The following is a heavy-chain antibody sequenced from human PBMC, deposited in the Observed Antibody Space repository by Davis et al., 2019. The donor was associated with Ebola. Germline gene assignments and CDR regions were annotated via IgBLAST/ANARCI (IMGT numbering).Heavy chain of an antibody. D-gene: IGHD2-8*01. CDR3: ARWIHAIGFFDL. Sequence: PSETLSLTCAISGDSVSTDSAAWNWIRQSPARGLEWLGRTYYRSTWHNDYAVSMKSRITINPDTSKNQVSLRLTSVSPEDTAVYYCARWIHAIGFFDLWGQGTLVTVS. V-gene: IGHV6-1*01. CDR2: TYYRSTWHN. J-gene: IGHJ4*02. CDR1: GDSVSTDSAA.